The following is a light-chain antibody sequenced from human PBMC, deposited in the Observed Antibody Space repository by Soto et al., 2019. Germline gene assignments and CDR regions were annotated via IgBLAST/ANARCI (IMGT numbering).Light chain of an antibody. Sequence: EIVLTQSPGTLSLSPGERATLSCRASQTVRGSYLAWYHHKAGQAPRLLIYGASSRATGIPDRFSGSGSGTDFTLTISRLEPEDFAVYYCHQYGTSPLTFGGGTKVEIK. CDR3: HQYGTSPLT. CDR2: GAS. J-gene: IGKJ4*01. V-gene: IGKV3-20*01. CDR1: QTVRGSY.